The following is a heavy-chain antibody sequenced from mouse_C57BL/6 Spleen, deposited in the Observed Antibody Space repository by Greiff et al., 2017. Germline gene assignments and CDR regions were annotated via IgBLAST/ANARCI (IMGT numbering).Heavy chain of an antibody. D-gene: IGHD2-14*01. J-gene: IGHJ4*01. CDR2: IRSKSNNYAT. CDR1: GFSFNTYA. V-gene: IGHV10-1*01. CDR3: VRRGTRENYAMDY. Sequence: EVKLVESGGGLVQPKGSLKLSCAASGFSFNTYAMNWVRQAPGKGLEWVARIRSKSNNYATYYADSVKDRFTISRDDSESMLYLQMNNLKTEDTAMYYCVRRGTRENYAMDYWGQGTSVTVSS.